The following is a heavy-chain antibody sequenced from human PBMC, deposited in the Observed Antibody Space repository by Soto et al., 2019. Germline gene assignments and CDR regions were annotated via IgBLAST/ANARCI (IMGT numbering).Heavy chain of an antibody. Sequence: GGSLRLSCAASGFTFSSYAMSWVRQAPGKGLEWVSAISGSGGSTYYADSVKGRFTISRDNSKNTLYLQMNSLRAEDTAVYYCAKAGLGYCSSTSCPLDYWGQGTLVTVSS. CDR1: GFTFSSYA. V-gene: IGHV3-23*01. J-gene: IGHJ4*02. CDR3: AKAGLGYCSSTSCPLDY. D-gene: IGHD2-2*01. CDR2: ISGSGGST.